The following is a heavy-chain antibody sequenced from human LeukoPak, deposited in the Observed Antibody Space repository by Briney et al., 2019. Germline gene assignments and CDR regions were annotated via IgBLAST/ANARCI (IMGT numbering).Heavy chain of an antibody. J-gene: IGHJ2*01. CDR2: IYYSGST. D-gene: IGHD3-16*01. CDR3: ARDSSGWYGGGYFDL. CDR1: GGSISSYN. V-gene: IGHV4-59*01. Sequence: SETLALTCTVSGGSISSYNWSWIRQPPGKGLEWIGYIYYSGSTNYNPSLKSRVTISVDTSKNQFSLKLSSVTAADTAVYYCARDSSGWYGGGYFDLWGRGTLVTVSS.